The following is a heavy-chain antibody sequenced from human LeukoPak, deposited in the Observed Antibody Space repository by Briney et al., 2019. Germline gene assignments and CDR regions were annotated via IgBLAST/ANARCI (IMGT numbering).Heavy chain of an antibody. D-gene: IGHD4-11*01. CDR3: ARGAMTTVTNNWFDP. CDR1: GFTFSSYS. J-gene: IGHJ5*02. CDR2: ISSSSSYL. Sequence: PGGSLRLSCAASGFTFSSYSMNWVRQAPGKGLEWVSSISSSSSYLYYADSVKGRFTISRDNAKNSLYLQMNSLRAEDTAVYYCARGAMTTVTNNWFDPWGQGTLVTVSS. V-gene: IGHV3-21*01.